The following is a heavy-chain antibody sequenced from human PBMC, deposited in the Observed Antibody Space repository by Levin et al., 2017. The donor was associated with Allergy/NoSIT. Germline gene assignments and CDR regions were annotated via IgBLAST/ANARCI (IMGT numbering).Heavy chain of an antibody. V-gene: IGHV4-39*07. CDR3: ARVENYYGSGTSEYFLH. J-gene: IGHJ1*01. D-gene: IGHD3-10*01. CDR2: ISYRGTT. CDR1: GGSITNNSYF. Sequence: SETLSLTCAVSGGSITNNSYFWGWIRQPPGKGPEWVGSISYRGTTYINPSLKSRVTISVDTSKNQFSLKVNSVTAADTALYYCARVENYYGSGTSEYFLHWGQGTLVTVSS.